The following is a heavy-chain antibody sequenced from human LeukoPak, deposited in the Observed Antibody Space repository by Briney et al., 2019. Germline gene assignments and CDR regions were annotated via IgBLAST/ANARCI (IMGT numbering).Heavy chain of an antibody. CDR1: GFTFSSYW. V-gene: IGHV3-53*01. D-gene: IGHD3-22*01. CDR3: ARLYDSSGYYYHYYFDY. CDR2: IYSGGST. Sequence: PGGSLRLSCAASGFTFSSYWMHWVRQAPGKGLEWVSVIYSGGSTYYADSVKGRFTISRDNSKNTLYLQMNSLRAEDTAVYYCARLYDSSGYYYHYYFDYWGQGTLVTVSS. J-gene: IGHJ4*02.